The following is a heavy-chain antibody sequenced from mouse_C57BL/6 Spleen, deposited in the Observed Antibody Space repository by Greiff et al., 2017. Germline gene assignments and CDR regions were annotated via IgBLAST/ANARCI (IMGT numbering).Heavy chain of an antibody. Sequence: VQRVESGAELVKPGASVKISCKASGYAFSSYWMNWVKQRPGKGLEWIGQIYPGDGDTNYNGKFKGKATLTADKSSSTAYMQLSSLTSEDSAVYFCAREWTGTWFAYWGQGTLVTVSA. CDR1: GYAFSSYW. CDR2: IYPGDGDT. J-gene: IGHJ3*01. D-gene: IGHD4-1*01. V-gene: IGHV1-80*01. CDR3: AREWTGTWFAY.